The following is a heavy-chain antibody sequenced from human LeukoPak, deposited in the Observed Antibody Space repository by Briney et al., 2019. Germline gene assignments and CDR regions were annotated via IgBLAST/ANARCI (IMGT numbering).Heavy chain of an antibody. J-gene: IGHJ4*02. D-gene: IGHD3-16*02. CDR1: GFTFSDYY. Sequence: GGSLRLSCAASGFTFSDYYMSWIRQAPGKGLEWVSYMSSSGSVIYYADSVKGRFTISRDNSEKSMFLQMNSLRVEDTAVYYCARGPSVWGSFRPFWGQGTLVTVSS. CDR2: MSSSGSVI. CDR3: ARGPSVWGSFRPF. V-gene: IGHV3-11*01.